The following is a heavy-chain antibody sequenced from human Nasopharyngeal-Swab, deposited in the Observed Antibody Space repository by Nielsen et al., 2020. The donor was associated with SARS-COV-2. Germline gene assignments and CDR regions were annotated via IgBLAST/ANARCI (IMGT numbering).Heavy chain of an antibody. CDR2: IIPIFGTA. V-gene: IGHV1-69*01. CDR3: ASLIGGFDY. D-gene: IGHD3-10*01. J-gene: IGHJ4*02. Sequence: WVRQAPGQGLEWTGGIIPIFGTANYAQKFQGRVTITADESTSTAYMELSGLRSKDTAVYYCASLIGGFDYWGQGTLVTVSS.